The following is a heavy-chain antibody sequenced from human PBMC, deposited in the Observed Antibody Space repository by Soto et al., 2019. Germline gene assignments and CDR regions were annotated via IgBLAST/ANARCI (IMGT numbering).Heavy chain of an antibody. CDR2: ISYDGSNK. D-gene: IGHD1-1*01. Sequence: QVQLVESGGGVVQPGRSLRLSCAASGFTFSSYAMHWVRQAPGKGLEWVAVISYDGSNKYYADSVKGRFTISRDNSKNTLYLQMNSLRAEDTAVYYCARDRELAGIVSGGYFDLWGRGTLVTVSS. CDR3: ARDRELAGIVSGGYFDL. CDR1: GFTFSSYA. J-gene: IGHJ2*01. V-gene: IGHV3-30-3*01.